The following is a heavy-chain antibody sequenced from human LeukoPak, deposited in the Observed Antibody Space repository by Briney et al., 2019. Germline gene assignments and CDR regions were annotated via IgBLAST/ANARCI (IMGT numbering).Heavy chain of an antibody. D-gene: IGHD2-2*01. CDR2: IYYSGST. CDR1: GGSISSYY. V-gene: IGHV4-59*12. J-gene: IGHJ5*02. CDR3: ARGGRPRYCSSTSCYGDWFDP. Sequence: SETLSLTCTVSGGSISSYYWSWIRQPPGKGLEWIGYIYYSGSTNYNPSLKSRVTISVDTSKNQFSLKLSSVTAADTAVYYCARGGRPRYCSSTSCYGDWFDPWGQGTLVTVSS.